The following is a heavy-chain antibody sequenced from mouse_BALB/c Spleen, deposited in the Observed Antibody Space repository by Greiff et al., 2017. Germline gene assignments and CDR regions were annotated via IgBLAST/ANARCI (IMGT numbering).Heavy chain of an antibody. D-gene: IGHD1-1*01. Sequence: EVQRVESGGGLVKPGGSLKLSCAASGFTFSSYAMSWVRQSPEKRLEWVAEISSGGSYTYYPDTVTGRFTISRDNAKNTLYLEMSSLRSEDTAMYYYAREGNGSSPTYAMDYWGQGTSVTVSS. V-gene: IGHV5-9-4*01. J-gene: IGHJ4*01. CDR3: AREGNGSSPTYAMDY. CDR2: ISSGGSYT. CDR1: GFTFSSYA.